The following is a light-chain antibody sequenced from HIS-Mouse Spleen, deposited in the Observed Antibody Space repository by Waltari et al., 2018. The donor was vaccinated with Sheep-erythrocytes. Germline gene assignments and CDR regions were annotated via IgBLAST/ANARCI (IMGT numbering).Light chain of an antibody. V-gene: IGLV2-11*01. CDR2: DVS. Sequence: QSALTQPRSVSGSPGQSVTISCTGTSSDVGGYNYFSWYQQHPGNSPKLMIYDVSKRPSGVADSFSGSKSGNTASLTISGLQAEDEADYSCCSYAGSYNHVFATGTKVTVL. CDR1: SSDVGGYNY. CDR3: CSYAGSYNHV. J-gene: IGLJ1*01.